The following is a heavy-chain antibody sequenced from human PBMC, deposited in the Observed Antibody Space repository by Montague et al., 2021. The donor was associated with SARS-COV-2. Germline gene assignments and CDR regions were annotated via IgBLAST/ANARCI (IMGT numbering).Heavy chain of an antibody. J-gene: IGHJ2*01. V-gene: IGHV4-61*02. CDR1: GGSISSGSYY. CDR2: IYTSGST. D-gene: IGHD3-10*01. CDR3: AREFRTYGYGGQYWYFDL. Sequence: TLSLTCTVSGGSISSGSYYWSWIRQPAGKGLEWIGRIYTSGSTNYSPSLKSRVTISIDKSKNQFSLELSSVTAADTAVYYCAREFRTYGYGGQYWYFDLWGRGTLVTVSS.